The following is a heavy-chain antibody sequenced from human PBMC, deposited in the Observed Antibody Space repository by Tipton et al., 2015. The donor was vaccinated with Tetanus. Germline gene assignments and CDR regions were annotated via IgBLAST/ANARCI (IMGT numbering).Heavy chain of an antibody. CDR3: ARGGRDNWNFWPD. CDR1: GDSISSSDYY. Sequence: LRLSCTVSGDSISSSDYYWGWIRQPPGKGLEWIGYLSYIGTTNYNPSLESRVTISSDTSRNQFSLRLSSITAADTAIYYCARGGRDNWNFWPDWGQGTLVTVFS. CDR2: LSYIGTT. D-gene: IGHD1-7*01. J-gene: IGHJ1*01. V-gene: IGHV4-61*08.